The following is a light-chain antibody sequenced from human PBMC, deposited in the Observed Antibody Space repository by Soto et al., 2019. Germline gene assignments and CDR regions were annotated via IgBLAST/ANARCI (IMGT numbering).Light chain of an antibody. V-gene: IGKV3-11*01. CDR1: QSISND. CDR2: AAS. J-gene: IGKJ5*01. Sequence: EIVLTQSPVTLSLSPGERANLSCRASQSISNDLGWYQQRPGQPPRLLIYAASNRAPGIPARFSGSGSGIDFTLTISILEPEDFAVYYCQQCSDWPPITFGQGTRLEIK. CDR3: QQCSDWPPIT.